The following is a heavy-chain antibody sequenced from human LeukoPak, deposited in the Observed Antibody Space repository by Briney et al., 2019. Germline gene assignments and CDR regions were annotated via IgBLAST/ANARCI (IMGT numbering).Heavy chain of an antibody. CDR2: IIPTTGLA. CDR3: ARAPPRLDGYILYY. Sequence: ASVKVPCKASGGTFSNLAISWVRQAPGQGLEWMGRIIPTTGLANYAQNFQGRVTITADKSTSTAYMELSSLRSEDTAVYYCARAPPRLDGYILYYWGQGTLVTVSS. V-gene: IGHV1-69*04. D-gene: IGHD5-24*01. J-gene: IGHJ4*02. CDR1: GGTFSNLA.